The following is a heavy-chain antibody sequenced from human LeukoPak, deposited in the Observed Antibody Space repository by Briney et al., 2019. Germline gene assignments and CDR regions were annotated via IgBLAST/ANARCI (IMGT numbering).Heavy chain of an antibody. V-gene: IGHV1-69*13. Sequence: SVKVSCKASGGTFSSYAISWVRQAPGQGLEWMGGIIPIFGTANYAQKFQGRVTITADESTSTAYMELSSLRSEDTAVYYCAVGYCSSTSCYNWFDPWGQGTPVTISS. D-gene: IGHD2-2*01. CDR1: GGTFSSYA. J-gene: IGHJ5*02. CDR2: IIPIFGTA. CDR3: AVGYCSSTSCYNWFDP.